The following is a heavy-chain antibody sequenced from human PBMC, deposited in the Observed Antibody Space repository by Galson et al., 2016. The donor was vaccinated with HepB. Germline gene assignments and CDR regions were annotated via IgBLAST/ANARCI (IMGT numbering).Heavy chain of an antibody. CDR2: INAGNGNT. Sequence: SVKVSCKASGYTFSSYAMHWVRQAPGQRLEWMGWINAGNGNTKYSQEFQGRLTITRDTSASTAYMELSSLRSEDTATYYCARARGAMAAEWLYWGQGTLVTVSS. V-gene: IGHV1-3*03. D-gene: IGHD2-2*01. J-gene: IGHJ4*02. CDR3: ARARGAMAAEWLY. CDR1: GYTFSSYA.